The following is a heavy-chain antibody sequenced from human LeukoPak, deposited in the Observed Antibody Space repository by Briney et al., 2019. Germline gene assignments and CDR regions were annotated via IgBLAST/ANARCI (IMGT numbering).Heavy chain of an antibody. CDR1: GYTFTSYG. D-gene: IGHD3-10*01. CDR3: ARVLYGSGSYYLDY. Sequence: PRASVKVSCKASGYTFTSYGISWVRQAPGQGLEWMGWISAYNGNTNYAQKVQGRVTMTPDTYTSTAYMDLRSLRSDDTAVYYCARVLYGSGSYYLDYWGQGTLVTVSP. CDR2: ISAYNGNT. J-gene: IGHJ4*02. V-gene: IGHV1-18*01.